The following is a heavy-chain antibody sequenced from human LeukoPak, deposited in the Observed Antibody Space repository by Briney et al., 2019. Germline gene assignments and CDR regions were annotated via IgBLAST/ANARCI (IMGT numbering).Heavy chain of an antibody. CDR1: GFTFSSYG. CDR2: ISYDGSNK. J-gene: IGHJ4*02. Sequence: PGGSLRLSCAASGFTFSSYGMHWVRQAPGKGLEWVAVISYDGSNKYHADSVKGRFTISRDNPKNTLYLQMTSLRAEDTGVYYCATRGYSSSWYVVDSWGQGTLVTVSS. V-gene: IGHV3-30*03. D-gene: IGHD6-13*01. CDR3: ATRGYSSSWYVVDS.